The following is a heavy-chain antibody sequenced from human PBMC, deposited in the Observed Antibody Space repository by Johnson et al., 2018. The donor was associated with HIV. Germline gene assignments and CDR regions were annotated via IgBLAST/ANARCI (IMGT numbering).Heavy chain of an antibody. CDR3: ARDGRGGSRDAFDI. Sequence: VQLVESGGGLVQPGGSLRLSCAASGFTFRSYWMSWVRQAPGKGLEWVANIKQDGSGQYYVDSVKGRFTISRDNAKNSLYLAMNSLRVEDTAVYYCARDGRGGSRDAFDIWGQGTMVTVSS. J-gene: IGHJ3*02. CDR1: GFTFRSYW. D-gene: IGHD3-16*01. V-gene: IGHV3-7*05. CDR2: IKQDGSGQ.